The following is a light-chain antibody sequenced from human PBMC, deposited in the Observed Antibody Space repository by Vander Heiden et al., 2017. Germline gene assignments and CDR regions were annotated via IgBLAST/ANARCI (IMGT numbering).Light chain of an antibody. J-gene: IGLJ3*02. CDR3: CSYAGGNTLV. Sequence: QAALTQPASVSASPGPSITISCTGGRSDVGSYNLVSWYQHHPGRAPRLVIYEVTKRASGVSSRFSGSKSGSAASLTISGLQPEDEGEYHCCSYAGGNTLVFGGGTKLTVL. V-gene: IGLV2-23*02. CDR1: RSDVGSYNL. CDR2: EVT.